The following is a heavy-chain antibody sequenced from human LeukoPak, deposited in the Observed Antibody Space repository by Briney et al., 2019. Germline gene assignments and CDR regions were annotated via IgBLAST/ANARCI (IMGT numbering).Heavy chain of an antibody. J-gene: IGHJ6*02. CDR3: AMRAWDPGTMWWRNYYYYYGMDV. CDR2: ISAYNGNT. D-gene: IGHD1-1*01. V-gene: IGHV1-18*01. CDR1: GYTFTSYG. Sequence: ASVKVSCKASGYTFTSYGISWVRQAPGQGLEWMGWISAYNGNTNYAQKLQGRVTMTTDTSTSTAYMELSSLRSEDTAVYYCAMRAWDPGTMWWRNYYYYYGMDVWGQGTTVTVSS.